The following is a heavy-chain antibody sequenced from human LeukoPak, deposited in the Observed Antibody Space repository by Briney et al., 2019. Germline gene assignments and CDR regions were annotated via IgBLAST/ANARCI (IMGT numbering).Heavy chain of an antibody. CDR2: IYSDGVT. J-gene: IGHJ5*02. Sequence: GGSLRLSCAASGFIVNSYAMSWVRQAPGKGLAWVSLIYSDGVTQYADSVKGRFTISRDNSKNTLYLQMNSLRDEDTTVYFCARDRAEGKTWVEFDPWGQGTLVTVSS. CDR1: GFIVNSYA. V-gene: IGHV3-66*02. CDR3: ARDRAEGKTWVEFDP.